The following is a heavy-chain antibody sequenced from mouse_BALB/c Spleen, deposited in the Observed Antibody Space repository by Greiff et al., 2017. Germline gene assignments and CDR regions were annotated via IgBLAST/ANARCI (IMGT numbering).Heavy chain of an antibody. Sequence: QVQLQQPGAELVKPGASVKLSCKASGYTFTSYWMHWVKQRPGQGLEWIGEIDPSDSYTNYNQKFKGKATLTVDKSSSTAYMQLSSLTSEDSAVYYCATPLITTVVATEYAMDYWGQGTSVTVSS. V-gene: IGHV1-69*02. D-gene: IGHD1-1*01. CDR2: IDPSDSYT. CDR3: ATPLITTVVATEYAMDY. CDR1: GYTFTSYW. J-gene: IGHJ4*01.